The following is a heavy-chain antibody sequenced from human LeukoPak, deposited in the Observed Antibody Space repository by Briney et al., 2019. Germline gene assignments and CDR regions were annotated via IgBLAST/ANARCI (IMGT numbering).Heavy chain of an antibody. CDR3: SLSGGWYDYFDY. CDR2: ISSSSSYI. V-gene: IGHV3-21*01. J-gene: IGHJ4*02. Sequence: PGGSLRLSCAASGFTFSSYSMNWVSQAPGKGLEWVSSISSSSSYIYYADSVKGRFTISRDNAKNPLYLQMNSLRAEDTAVYYCSLSGGWYDYFDYWGQGTLVTVSS. CDR1: GFTFSSYS. D-gene: IGHD6-19*01.